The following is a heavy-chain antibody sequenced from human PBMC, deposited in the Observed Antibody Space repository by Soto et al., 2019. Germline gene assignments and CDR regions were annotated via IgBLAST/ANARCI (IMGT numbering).Heavy chain of an antibody. CDR1: RFTFSSYA. CDR2: ISAGGGST. D-gene: IGHD2-15*01. J-gene: IGHJ6*02. CDR3: AKGAAFYYYYGMDV. Sequence: EVQLLESGGGLVQPGGSLRLSCAASRFTFSSYAMSWVRQAPGKGLEWVSSISAGGGSTYYADSVMGRFTISRDNSKNTLYLQMNSLRAEDTALYYCAKGAAFYYYYGMDVWGQGTTVTVSS. V-gene: IGHV3-23*01.